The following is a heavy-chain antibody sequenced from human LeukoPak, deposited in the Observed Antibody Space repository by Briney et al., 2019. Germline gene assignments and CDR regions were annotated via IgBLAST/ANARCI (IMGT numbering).Heavy chain of an antibody. D-gene: IGHD6-19*01. V-gene: IGHV4-59*01. CDR1: GGSISGYY. J-gene: IGHJ4*02. CDR2: IYYSGST. Sequence: SETLSLTCTVSGGSISGYYWSWIRQPPGKGLEWIGYIYYSGSTNYNPSLKSRVTISVDTSKNQFSLKLSSVTAADTAVYYCARLGGSGWYGYYFDYWGQGTLVTVSS. CDR3: ARLGGSGWYGYYFDY.